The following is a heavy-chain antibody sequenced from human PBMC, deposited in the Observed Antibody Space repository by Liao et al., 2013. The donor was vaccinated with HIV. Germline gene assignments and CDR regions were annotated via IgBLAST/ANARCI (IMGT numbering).Heavy chain of an antibody. Sequence: QVQLQESGPGLVKPSQTLSLTCTVSGGSISSGSYYWSWIRQPAGKGLEWIGRFYTSGSTDYNPSLKSRVTISVDTSKNQFSLKLSSVTAADTAVYYCARGGSGWNEGYYYYYMDVWGKGTTVTVSS. V-gene: IGHV4-61*02. CDR1: GGSISSGSYY. D-gene: IGHD6-19*01. CDR2: FYTSGST. J-gene: IGHJ6*03. CDR3: ARGGSGWNEGYYYYYMDV.